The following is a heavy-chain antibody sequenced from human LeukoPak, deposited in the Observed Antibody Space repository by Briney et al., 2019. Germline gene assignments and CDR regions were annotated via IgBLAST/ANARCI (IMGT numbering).Heavy chain of an antibody. CDR2: INPNSGGT. Sequence: ASVKVSCKASGYTLTGYYTHWVRQAPGRGLEWMGWINPNSGGTNYAQKFLGRVTMTRDTSISTAYMELRRLRSDDTAVYYCAREYSSSSRGRNFDYWGQGTLVTVSS. CDR1: GYTLTGYY. J-gene: IGHJ4*02. V-gene: IGHV1-2*02. CDR3: AREYSSSSRGRNFDY. D-gene: IGHD6-6*01.